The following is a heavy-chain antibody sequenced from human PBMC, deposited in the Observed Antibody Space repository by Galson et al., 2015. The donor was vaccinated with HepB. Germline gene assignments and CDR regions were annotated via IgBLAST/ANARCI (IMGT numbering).Heavy chain of an antibody. CDR1: GDSVSDTSAA. D-gene: IGHD3-3*01. CDR2: TYRRSKWYN. V-gene: IGHV6-1*01. Sequence: CAISGDSVSDTSAAWNWIRQSPSRGLEWLGRTYRRSKWYNEYVVAVKSRIAIKADTSKNQFSLQLNSVTPEDTAVYYCARDYDFWTGSAYSYGMDVWGQGTTVTVSS. J-gene: IGHJ6*02. CDR3: ARDYDFWTGSAYSYGMDV.